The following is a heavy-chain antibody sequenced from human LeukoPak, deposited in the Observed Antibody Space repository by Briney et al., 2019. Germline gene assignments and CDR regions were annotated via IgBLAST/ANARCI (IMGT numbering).Heavy chain of an antibody. CDR2: INHSGST. Sequence: SETLSLTCTVSGGSISISSYYWGWVRQPPGKGLEWIGEINHSGSTNYNPSLKSRVTISVDTSKNQFSLKLSSVTAADTAVYYCARGRGIAAAIPYYWGQGTLVTVSS. J-gene: IGHJ4*02. D-gene: IGHD6-13*01. V-gene: IGHV4-39*07. CDR1: GGSISISSYY. CDR3: ARGRGIAAAIPYY.